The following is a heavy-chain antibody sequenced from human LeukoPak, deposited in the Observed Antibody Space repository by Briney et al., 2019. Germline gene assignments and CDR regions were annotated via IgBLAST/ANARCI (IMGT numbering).Heavy chain of an antibody. J-gene: IGHJ4*02. CDR1: GFTFRSNW. D-gene: IGHD6-13*01. V-gene: IGHV3-66*01. CDR2: IYSGGRT. CDR3: ARAGPSSSWHQFDY. Sequence: PGGSLRLSCAASGFTFRSNWMSWVRQAPGKGLEWVSVIYSGGRTYSADSVKGRFTISRDNSKNTLYLQMNSLRAEDTAVYYCARAGPSSSWHQFDYWGQGTLVTVSS.